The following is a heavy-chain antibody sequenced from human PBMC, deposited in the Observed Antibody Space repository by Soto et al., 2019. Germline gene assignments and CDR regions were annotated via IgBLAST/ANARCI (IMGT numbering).Heavy chain of an antibody. Sequence: QVQLVQSGAEVKKPGASVKVSCKASGYTFTSYYMHWVRQAPGQGLEWMGIINPSGGSTSYAQKFQGRVTMTRDTSTSTVYMELSSLRSEDTAVCYCALESLIAARPYNAFDIWGQGTMVTVSS. CDR3: ALESLIAARPYNAFDI. J-gene: IGHJ3*02. D-gene: IGHD6-6*01. CDR2: INPSGGST. CDR1: GYTFTSYY. V-gene: IGHV1-46*03.